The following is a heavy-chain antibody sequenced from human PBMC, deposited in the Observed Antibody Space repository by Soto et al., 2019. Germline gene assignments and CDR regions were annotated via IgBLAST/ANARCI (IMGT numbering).Heavy chain of an antibody. Sequence: ASVKVSCKASGYTFTGYYMHWVRQAPGQGLEWMGWINPNSGGTNYAQKFQGWVTMTRDTSISTAYMELSRLRSDDTAVYYCARVGILTGSDAFDIWGQGTMVTVSS. D-gene: IGHD3-9*01. CDR1: GYTFTGYY. V-gene: IGHV1-2*04. J-gene: IGHJ3*02. CDR3: ARVGILTGSDAFDI. CDR2: INPNSGGT.